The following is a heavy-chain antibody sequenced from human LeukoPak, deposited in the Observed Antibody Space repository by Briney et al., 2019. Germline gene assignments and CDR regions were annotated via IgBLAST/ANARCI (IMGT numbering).Heavy chain of an antibody. V-gene: IGHV3-48*03. D-gene: IGHD3-16*01. CDR1: GFTFSSYW. Sequence: AGGSLRLSCAASGFTFSSYWMNWVRQAPGKGLEWISYISSSGTTKYYADSVKGRFTISRDNAKNSLYLQMNSLRAEDTAVYYCARDPAVSYDYVWGSFAGYWGQGTLVTVSS. J-gene: IGHJ4*02. CDR2: ISSSGTTK. CDR3: ARDPAVSYDYVWGSFAGY.